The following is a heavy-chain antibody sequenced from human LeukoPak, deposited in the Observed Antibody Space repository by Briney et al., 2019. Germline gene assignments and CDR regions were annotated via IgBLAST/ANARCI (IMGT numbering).Heavy chain of an antibody. CDR2: INHSRST. J-gene: IGHJ5*02. D-gene: IGHD3-3*01. CDR3: ARADDFWSGYRRFFDP. Sequence: SETLSLTCAVYGGSFSGYYWSWIRQPPGKGLEWIGEINHSRSTNYNPSLKSRVTISVDTSKNQFSLKLGSVTAADTAVYYCARADDFWSGYRRFFDPWGQGTLVTVSS. V-gene: IGHV4-34*01. CDR1: GGSFSGYY.